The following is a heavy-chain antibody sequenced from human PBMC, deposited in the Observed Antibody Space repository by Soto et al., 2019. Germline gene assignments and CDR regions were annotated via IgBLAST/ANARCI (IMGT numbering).Heavy chain of an antibody. D-gene: IGHD6-19*01. Sequence: QVHLVQSGAEVKKPGSSVKVSCKASGGTFSTSGISWVRQAPGQGLEWVGRIVPFLGTANYAQRFQGRVRITADESTSTAYMELSSLRSEDTAVYYCAREYSSGWSGYWGQGTLVTVSS. V-gene: IGHV1-69*01. CDR2: IVPFLGTA. CDR1: GGTFSTSG. J-gene: IGHJ4*02. CDR3: AREYSSGWSGY.